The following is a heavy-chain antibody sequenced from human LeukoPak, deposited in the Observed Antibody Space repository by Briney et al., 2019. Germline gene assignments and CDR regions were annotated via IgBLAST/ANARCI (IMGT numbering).Heavy chain of an antibody. J-gene: IGHJ4*02. CDR3: ARDFPLYSSSWYYFDY. CDR1: GYTFTSYY. V-gene: IGHV1-46*01. CDR2: INPSGGST. Sequence: ASVKVSCKASGYTFTSYYMHWVRQAPGQGLEWMGIINPSGGSTSYAQKFQGRVTITRDTSTSTVYMELSSLRSEDTAVYYCARDFPLYSSSWYYFDYWGQGTLVTVSS. D-gene: IGHD6-13*01.